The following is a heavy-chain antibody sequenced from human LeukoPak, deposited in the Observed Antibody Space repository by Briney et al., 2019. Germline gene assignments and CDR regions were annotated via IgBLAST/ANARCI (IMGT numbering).Heavy chain of an antibody. Sequence: GGSLRLSCLASGYTFSSYSINWVRQAPGKGLEWVANIKQDGSEKYYVDSVKGRFTISRDNAKNSLYLQMNSLRAEDTAVYYCARDITPPYSDFWTGHNWFDPWGQGTLVTVSS. D-gene: IGHD3/OR15-3a*01. CDR3: ARDITPPYSDFWTGHNWFDP. V-gene: IGHV3-7*01. J-gene: IGHJ5*02. CDR2: IKQDGSEK. CDR1: GYTFSSYS.